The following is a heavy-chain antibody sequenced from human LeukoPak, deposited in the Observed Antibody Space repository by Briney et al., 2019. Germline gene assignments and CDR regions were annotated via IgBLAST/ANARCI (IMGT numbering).Heavy chain of an antibody. D-gene: IGHD6-19*01. CDR3: ARDRDFLGSGWSNSFDY. V-gene: IGHV3-48*04. J-gene: IGHJ4*02. CDR1: GFTFSSYW. Sequence: GGSLRLSCAASGFTFSSYWMNWVRQAPGKGLEWVSYISSSGSNIYYADSVKGRFTISRDNAKNSLYLQMNSLRAEDTAVYYCARDRDFLGSGWSNSFDYWGQGTLVTVSS. CDR2: ISSSGSNI.